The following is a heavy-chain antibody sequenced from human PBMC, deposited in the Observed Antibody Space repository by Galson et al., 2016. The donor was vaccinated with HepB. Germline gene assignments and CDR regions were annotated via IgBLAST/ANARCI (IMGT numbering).Heavy chain of an antibody. J-gene: IGHJ6*02. V-gene: IGHV3-74*03. Sequence: SLRLSCAASGFSFSGYWMHWVRQVPGKDLLWVSDINKDGSDTKYADSVKGRFSISRDNAKNTLYLQMQSLRAEDTAIYYCARRGTNYDVLTDTHYYYYGFDVWGQGTTVTVSS. CDR1: GFSFSGYW. CDR3: ARRGTNYDVLTDTHYYYYGFDV. D-gene: IGHD3-9*01. CDR2: INKDGSDT.